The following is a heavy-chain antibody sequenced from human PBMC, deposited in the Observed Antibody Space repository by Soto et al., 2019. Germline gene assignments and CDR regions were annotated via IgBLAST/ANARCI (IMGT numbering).Heavy chain of an antibody. Sequence: VQLVESGGGVVQPGRSLRLSCAASRFTFINAWMTWVRQAPGKGLEWVGRIKSKTDGGTTDYAAPVKGRFTISRDDSKDTLYLQMNSLKTEDTAVYYCTTSSHGSGYDPWGQGTLVTVSS. V-gene: IGHV3-15*01. D-gene: IGHD3-10*01. CDR1: RFTFINAW. J-gene: IGHJ5*02. CDR2: IKSKTDGGTT. CDR3: TTSSHGSGYDP.